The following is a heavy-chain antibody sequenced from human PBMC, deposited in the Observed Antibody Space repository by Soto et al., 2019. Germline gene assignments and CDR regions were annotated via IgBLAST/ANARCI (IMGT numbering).Heavy chain of an antibody. CDR1: GFTFSSYA. Sequence: QVQLVESGGGVVQPGRSLRLSCAASGFTFSSYAKHWVRQAPGKGLEWVAVISYDGSNKYYADSVKGRFTISRDNSKNTLYLQMNSLRAEDTAVYYCARDRVPRYCSSTSCYWFDPWGQGTLVTVSS. CDR2: ISYDGSNK. CDR3: ARDRVPRYCSSTSCYWFDP. V-gene: IGHV3-30-3*01. D-gene: IGHD2-2*01. J-gene: IGHJ5*02.